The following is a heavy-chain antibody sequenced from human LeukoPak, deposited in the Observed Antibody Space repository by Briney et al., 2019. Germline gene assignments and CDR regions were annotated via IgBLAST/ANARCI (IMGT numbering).Heavy chain of an antibody. D-gene: IGHD6-13*01. CDR2: IWYDGSNK. Sequence: GGSLRLSCAASGFTFSNYAMHWVRQAPGKGLEWVAVIWYDGSNKYYADSVKGRFTISRDNSKNTLYLQMNSLRAEDTAVYYCARDPIAAARAFDYWGQGTLVTVSS. CDR1: GFTFSNYA. V-gene: IGHV3-33*08. CDR3: ARDPIAAARAFDY. J-gene: IGHJ4*02.